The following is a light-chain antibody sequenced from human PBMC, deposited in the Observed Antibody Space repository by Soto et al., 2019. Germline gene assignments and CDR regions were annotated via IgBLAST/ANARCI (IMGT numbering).Light chain of an antibody. Sequence: ESILTQSPGTLSLYPGERATLSCRASQSVNSRYLAWYQKKPGQVPRLLIYGASSRATGIPDRISGSGSGTDFTLTISRLEPEDFAVYYCHQYATSPFTFGQGTKLEI. V-gene: IGKV3-20*01. CDR2: GAS. J-gene: IGKJ2*01. CDR3: HQYATSPFT. CDR1: QSVNSRY.